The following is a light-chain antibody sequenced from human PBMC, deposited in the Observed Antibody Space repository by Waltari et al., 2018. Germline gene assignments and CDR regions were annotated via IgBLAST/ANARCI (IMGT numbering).Light chain of an antibody. CDR2: EVS. J-gene: IGLJ3*02. CDR3: SSYAGSNNPWV. CDR1: SSDVGGYNY. Sequence: QSALTQPPSASGSPGQPVTISCTGTSSDVGGYNYVSWYQQHPGQAPLPMIYEVSKRPSGVPDRFSGSKSGNTASLTVSGLQAEDEADYYCSSYAGSNNPWVFGGGTKLTVL. V-gene: IGLV2-8*01.